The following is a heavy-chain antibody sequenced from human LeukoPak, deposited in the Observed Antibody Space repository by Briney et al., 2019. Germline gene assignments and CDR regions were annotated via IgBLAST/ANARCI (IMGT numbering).Heavy chain of an antibody. CDR2: ISSSGSTI. J-gene: IGHJ4*02. CDR3: ARDEYSSSWMGLVDY. CDR1: GFTFSSHG. Sequence: PGGTLRLSCVASGFTFSSHGMNWVRQAPGKGLEWVSYISSSGSTIYYADSVKGRFTISRDNAKNSLYLQMNSLRAEDTAVYYCARDEYSSSWMGLVDYWGQGTLVTVSS. D-gene: IGHD6-13*01. V-gene: IGHV3-48*04.